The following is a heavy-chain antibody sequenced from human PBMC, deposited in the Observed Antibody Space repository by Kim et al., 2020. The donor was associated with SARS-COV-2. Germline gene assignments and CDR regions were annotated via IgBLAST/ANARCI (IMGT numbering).Heavy chain of an antibody. Sequence: GGSLRLSCAASGFTFSSYAMQWARQAPGKGLEWVAVIWDDGGNKLYGDSVKGRFTISRDNSKKTVDLQMNSLRAEDTAVYYCARGDSSVRWMDVWGQGTTVTVSS. CDR1: GFTFSSYA. D-gene: IGHD3-22*01. V-gene: IGHV3-33*01. CDR2: IWDDGGNK. J-gene: IGHJ6*02. CDR3: ARGDSSVRWMDV.